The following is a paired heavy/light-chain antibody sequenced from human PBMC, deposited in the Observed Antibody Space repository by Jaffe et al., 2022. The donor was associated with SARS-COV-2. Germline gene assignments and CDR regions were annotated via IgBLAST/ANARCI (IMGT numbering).Heavy chain of an antibody. CDR3: ASSYRAFGSIGGVIPTGY. V-gene: IGHV4-59*08. D-gene: IGHD3-16*02. CDR2: IYYSGST. Sequence: QVQLQESGPGLVKPSETLSLTCTVSGGSISSYYWSWIRQPPGKGLEWIGYIYYSGSTNYNPSLKSRVTISVDTSKNQFSLKLSSVTAADTAVYYCASSYRAFGSIGGVIPTGYWGQGTLVTVSS. CDR1: GGSISSYY. J-gene: IGHJ4*02.
Light chain of an antibody. CDR2: YYSDSDK. CDR3: MIWPSNAVV. V-gene: IGLV5-37*01. Sequence: QPVLTQPPSSSASPGESARLTCTLPSDINVGSYNIYWYQQKPGSPPRYLLYYYSDSDKGQGSGVPSRFSGSKDASANTGILLISGLQSEDEADYYCMIWPSNAVVFGGGTKLTVL. CDR1: SDINVGSYN. J-gene: IGLJ2*01.